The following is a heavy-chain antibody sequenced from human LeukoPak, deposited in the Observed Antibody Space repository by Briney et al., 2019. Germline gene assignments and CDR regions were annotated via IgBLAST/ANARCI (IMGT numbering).Heavy chain of an antibody. CDR3: ARSLYWRGGSCYGYYFDY. D-gene: IGHD2-15*01. CDR2: MNPNSGNT. V-gene: IGHV1-8*01. CDR1: GYTFTSYD. Sequence: ASVKVSCKASGYTFTSYDINWVRQATGQGLEWMGWMNPNSGNTGYAQKFQGRVTMTRNTSISTAYMELSSLRSEDTAVYYCARSLYWRGGSCYGYYFDYWGQGTLVTVSS. J-gene: IGHJ4*02.